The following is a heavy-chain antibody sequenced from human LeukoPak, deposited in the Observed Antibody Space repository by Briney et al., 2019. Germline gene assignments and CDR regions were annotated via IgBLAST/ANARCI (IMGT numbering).Heavy chain of an antibody. CDR2: IYYSGST. Sequence: SETLSLTRTVSGGSISSGGYYWSWIRQHPGKGLEWIGYIYYSGSTYYNPSLKSRVTISVDTSKNQFSLKLSSVTAADTAVYYCARDSQQRGYDNNWFDPWGQGTLVTVSS. J-gene: IGHJ5*02. CDR3: ARDSQQRGYDNNWFDP. D-gene: IGHD5-12*01. CDR1: GGSISSGGYY. V-gene: IGHV4-31*03.